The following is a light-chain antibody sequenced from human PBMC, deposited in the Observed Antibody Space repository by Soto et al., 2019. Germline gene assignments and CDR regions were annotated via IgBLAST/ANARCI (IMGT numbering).Light chain of an antibody. Sequence: EIVLTQSPGTLSLSPGERATLSCRASQSVSSSYLAWYQQKPGQAPMLLIYGASSRATVIPDRFSGSGSGTDFTLTISRLEPEDFAVYYCQHYGSSLWTFGQGTKVEIK. CDR2: GAS. J-gene: IGKJ1*01. V-gene: IGKV3-20*01. CDR1: QSVSSSY. CDR3: QHYGSSLWT.